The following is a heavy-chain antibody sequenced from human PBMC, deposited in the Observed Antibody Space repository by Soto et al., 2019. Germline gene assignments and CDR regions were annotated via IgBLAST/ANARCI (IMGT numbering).Heavy chain of an antibody. CDR3: ARDGYIVVVPAAGDYSYYGMDV. V-gene: IGHV1-69*13. CDR1: GGTFSSYA. CDR2: IIPIFGTA. J-gene: IGHJ6*02. D-gene: IGHD2-2*01. Sequence: SVKVSCKASGGTFSSYAISWVRQAPGQGLEWMGGIIPIFGTANYAQKFQGRVTITADESTSTAYMELSSLRSEDTAVYYCARDGYIVVVPAAGDYSYYGMDVWGQGTTVTVSS.